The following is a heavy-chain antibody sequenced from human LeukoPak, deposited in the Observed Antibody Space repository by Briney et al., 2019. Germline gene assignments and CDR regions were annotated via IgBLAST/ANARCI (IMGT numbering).Heavy chain of an antibody. J-gene: IGHJ4*02. Sequence: GGSLRLSCEASGLTFRKYGMSWVRQAPGKGLQRVSAITGDGTTTYYADSVKGRFTISRDNSKNMLYLQMSSLRAEDTAVYYCAKMHGDFDYWGQGALVPVSS. CDR2: ITGDGTTT. CDR3: AKMHGDFDY. CDR1: GLTFRKYG. V-gene: IGHV3-23*01.